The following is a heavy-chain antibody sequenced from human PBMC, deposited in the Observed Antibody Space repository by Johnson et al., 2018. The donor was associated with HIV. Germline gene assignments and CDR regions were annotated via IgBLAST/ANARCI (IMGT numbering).Heavy chain of an antibody. Sequence: MQLVESGGGVVQSGRSLRLSCAASGFSFSTSYMTWVRQAPGKGLEWVATINEDGTGKNHVDSVKGRFSISRDNTKNSLYLQMNNLRAEDTAVYYCAKGSRANTYGFDAFDIWGQGTMVTVSS. CDR2: INEDGTGK. J-gene: IGHJ3*02. CDR1: GFSFSTSY. D-gene: IGHD5-24*01. V-gene: IGHV3-7*05. CDR3: AKGSRANTYGFDAFDI.